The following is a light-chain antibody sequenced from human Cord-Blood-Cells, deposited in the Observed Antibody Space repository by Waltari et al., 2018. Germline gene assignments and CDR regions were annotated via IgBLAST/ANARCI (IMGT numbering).Light chain of an antibody. V-gene: IGLV3-19*01. Sequence: SSELTQDPAVSVALGQTVRITCQGDSLRSDYASWYQQKPRQAPVLFIYGNNNRPAGMPDRFSGSRSGNTASLTITGAQAEDEADYYCNSRDSSGNHWVFGGGTKLTVL. CDR3: NSRDSSGNHWV. CDR1: SLRSDY. J-gene: IGLJ3*02. CDR2: GNN.